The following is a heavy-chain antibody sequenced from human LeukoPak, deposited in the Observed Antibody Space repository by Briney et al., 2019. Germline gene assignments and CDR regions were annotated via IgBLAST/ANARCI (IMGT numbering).Heavy chain of an antibody. D-gene: IGHD7-27*01. J-gene: IGHJ4*02. CDR2: ISSSISIT. CDR3: ARIGATNWAYYFDH. CDR1: GFTFSSYE. Sequence: GGSLRLSCAASGFTFSSYEMNWVRHAPGKGLEWISYISSSISITSYADSVKGRFTISRDNAKNSLYLQLNSLRDEDTAVYYCARIGATNWAYYFDHWGQGTLVTVSS. V-gene: IGHV3-48*03.